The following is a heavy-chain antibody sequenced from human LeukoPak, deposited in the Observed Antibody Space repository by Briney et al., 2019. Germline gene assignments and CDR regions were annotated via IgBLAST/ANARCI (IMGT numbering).Heavy chain of an antibody. CDR2: INPNSGGT. CDR3: ARGGESYGDYAPGFDP. CDR1: GYTFTGYY. J-gene: IGHJ5*02. Sequence: GASVKVSCKASGYTFTGYYMHWVRQAPGQGLEWMGWINPNSGGTNYAQKFQGRVTMTRDTSISTAYMELSRLRSDDTAVYYCARGGESYGDYAPGFDPWGQGTLVTVSS. D-gene: IGHD4-17*01. V-gene: IGHV1-2*02.